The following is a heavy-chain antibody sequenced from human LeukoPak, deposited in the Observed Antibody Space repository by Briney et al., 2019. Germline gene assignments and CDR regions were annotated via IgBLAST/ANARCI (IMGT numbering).Heavy chain of an antibody. CDR3: ARGYDSSGYYPRALDD. J-gene: IGHJ4*02. CDR2: INVRGTHI. Sequence: GGSLRISCAASGVTSSDYSMNWVRQAPGKGLEWVSSINVRGTHIYYADSVKGRFTISRDNTKNSLYLQMNSLRAEDTAVYYCARGYDSSGYYPRALDDWGQGNVVTVSS. V-gene: IGHV3-21*01. D-gene: IGHD3-22*01. CDR1: GVTSSDYS.